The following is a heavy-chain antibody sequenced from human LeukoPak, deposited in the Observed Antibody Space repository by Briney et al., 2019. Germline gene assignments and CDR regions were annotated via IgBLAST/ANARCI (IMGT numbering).Heavy chain of an antibody. Sequence: SETLSLTCSVSGGSISNYYWNWIRQPPGKGLEWIGYISYIGSTNYNPSLKSRVTISVDTSKNQFSLKLSSVTAADTAVYYCARDPTTVTKGLDIWGQGTMVTVSS. CDR3: ARDPTTVTKGLDI. CDR1: GGSISNYY. V-gene: IGHV4-59*01. CDR2: ISYIGST. J-gene: IGHJ3*02. D-gene: IGHD4-17*01.